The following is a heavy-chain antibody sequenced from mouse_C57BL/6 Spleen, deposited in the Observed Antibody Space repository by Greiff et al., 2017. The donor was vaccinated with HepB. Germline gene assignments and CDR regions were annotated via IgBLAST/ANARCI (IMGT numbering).Heavy chain of an antibody. Sequence: QVQLKQSGAELVMPGASVKLSCKASGYTFTSYWMHWVKQRPGQGLEWIGEIDPSDSYTNYNQKFKGKSTLTVDKSSSTAYMQLSSLTSEDSAVYYCARVDSSGYLDYWGQGTTLTVSS. J-gene: IGHJ2*01. CDR3: ARVDSSGYLDY. D-gene: IGHD3-2*02. V-gene: IGHV1-69*01. CDR2: IDPSDSYT. CDR1: GYTFTSYW.